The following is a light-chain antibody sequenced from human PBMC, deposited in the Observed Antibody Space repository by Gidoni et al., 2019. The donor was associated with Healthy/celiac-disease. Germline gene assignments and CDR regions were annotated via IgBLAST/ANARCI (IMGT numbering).Light chain of an antibody. CDR2: EVS. CDR3: SSYTSSSTLV. Sequence: QSALTQPASVSGSRGQSITISCTGTSSDVGGYNYVSWYQQHPGKAPKLMIYEVSNRPSGVSNRCSGSKSGNTASLTISGLQAEDEADYYCSSYTSSSTLVFGTGTKVTVL. J-gene: IGLJ1*01. V-gene: IGLV2-14*01. CDR1: SSDVGGYNY.